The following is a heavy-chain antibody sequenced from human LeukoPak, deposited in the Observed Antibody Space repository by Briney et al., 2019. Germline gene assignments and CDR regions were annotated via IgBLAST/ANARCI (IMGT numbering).Heavy chain of an antibody. CDR2: ISATGGST. V-gene: IGHV3-23*01. D-gene: IGHD1-26*01. Sequence: GGSLRLSCVASGFIFSSYAMNWVRQAPGKGLEWVSVISATGGSTYYADSVKGRFTISRDNSKNTLYLQMNSLRAEDTAVYYCAKAATSGRTRDAFDIWGQGTMATVSS. CDR3: AKAATSGRTRDAFDI. CDR1: GFIFSSYA. J-gene: IGHJ3*02.